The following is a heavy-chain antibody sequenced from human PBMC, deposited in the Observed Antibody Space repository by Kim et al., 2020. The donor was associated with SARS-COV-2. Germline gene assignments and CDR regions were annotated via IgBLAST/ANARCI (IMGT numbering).Heavy chain of an antibody. D-gene: IGHD2-2*01. J-gene: IGHJ5*02. Sequence: GRVTISRDNAKNSLYLQMNSLRAEDTAVYYCARDRELGRWDIVVVRGFDPWGQGTLVTVSS. V-gene: IGHV3-11*05. CDR3: ARDRELGRWDIVVVRGFDP.